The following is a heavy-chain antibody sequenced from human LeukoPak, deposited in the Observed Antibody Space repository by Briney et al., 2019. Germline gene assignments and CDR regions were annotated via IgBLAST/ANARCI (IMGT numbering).Heavy chain of an antibody. V-gene: IGHV3-9*01. CDR3: AKDSGGLYCSGRSCYYYDY. D-gene: IGHD2-15*01. J-gene: IGHJ4*02. CDR1: GFTFDDYA. CDR2: ISWNSGSI. Sequence: GGSLRLSCAASGFTFDDYAMHWVRQAPGKGLEWVSGISWNSGSIGYADSVKGRFTISRDNAKNSLYLQMNSLRAEDTALYYCAKDSGGLYCSGRSCYYYDYWGQGTLVTVSS.